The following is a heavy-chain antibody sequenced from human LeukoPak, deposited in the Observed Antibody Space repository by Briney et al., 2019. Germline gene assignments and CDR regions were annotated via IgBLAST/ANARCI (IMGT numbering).Heavy chain of an antibody. D-gene: IGHD6-13*01. Sequence: PGGSLRLSCAASGFTFSSYAMSWVRQAPGKGLEWVSSISGDSTYIYYADSVKGRFTISRDNAKNSLFLQMSSLRAEDTAVYYCVRAVFSSSYYWDYWGQGTLVTVSS. J-gene: IGHJ4*02. CDR2: ISGDSTYI. V-gene: IGHV3-21*01. CDR1: GFTFSSYA. CDR3: VRAVFSSSYYWDY.